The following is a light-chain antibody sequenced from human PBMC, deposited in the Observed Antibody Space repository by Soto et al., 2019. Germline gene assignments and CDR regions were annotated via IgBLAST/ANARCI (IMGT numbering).Light chain of an antibody. CDR2: GAS. V-gene: IGKV3-11*01. CDR3: QQRSNWPPIT. J-gene: IGKJ1*01. CDR1: QSVNSN. Sequence: EIVLTQSPATLSVSSGERAALSCIASQSVNSNLAWYQQKPGQAPRLLIYGASTRATGIPARFSGSGFGTDFTLTISSLEPEDFAVYYCQQRSNWPPITFGQGTKVDI.